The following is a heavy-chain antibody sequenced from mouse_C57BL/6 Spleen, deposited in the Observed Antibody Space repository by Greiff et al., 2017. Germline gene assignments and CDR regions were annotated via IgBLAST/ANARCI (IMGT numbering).Heavy chain of an antibody. CDR1: GYAFSSSW. Sequence: VQLQQSGPELVKPGASVKISCKASGYAFSSSWMNWVKQRPGQGLEWIGRIYPGDGDTNYNGKFKGKATLTADKSSSTAYMQLSSLTSEAAAVSVCATPYHDVWGTGTTVTVSS. CDR2: IYPGDGDT. J-gene: IGHJ1*03. CDR3: ATPYHDV. D-gene: IGHD2-10*01. V-gene: IGHV1-82*01.